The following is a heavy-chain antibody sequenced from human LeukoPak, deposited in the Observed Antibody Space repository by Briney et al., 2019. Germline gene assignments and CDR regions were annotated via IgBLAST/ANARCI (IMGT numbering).Heavy chain of an antibody. CDR3: ARHPYSGSYHFDY. V-gene: IGHV1-2*02. Sequence: ASVKVSCKASGYIFTGYYMHWVRQAPGQGLEWMGWINPNSGGTNSAQKFQRRVTMTRDTSISTAYMELSRLTSDDTAVYYCARHPYSGSYHFDYWGQGTLVTVSS. D-gene: IGHD1-26*01. J-gene: IGHJ4*02. CDR2: INPNSGGT. CDR1: GYIFTGYY.